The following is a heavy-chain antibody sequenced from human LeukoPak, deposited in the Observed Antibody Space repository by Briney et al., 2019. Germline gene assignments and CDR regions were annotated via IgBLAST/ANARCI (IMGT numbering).Heavy chain of an antibody. CDR1: GGTFSSYA. CDR3: ARAEDERGAFDI. Sequence: SVKVSCKASGGTFSSYAISWVRQAPGQGLEWMGGIIPIYGTANYAQKFQGRVTITTDESTSTAYMELSSLRSEDTAVYYCARAEDERGAFDIWGQGTMVTVSS. J-gene: IGHJ3*02. CDR2: IIPIYGTA. V-gene: IGHV1-69*05.